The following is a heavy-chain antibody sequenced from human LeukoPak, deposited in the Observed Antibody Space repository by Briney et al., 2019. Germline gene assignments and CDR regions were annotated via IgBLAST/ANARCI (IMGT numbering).Heavy chain of an antibody. CDR1: GFTFSSYS. CDR3: ARDHLGRFDY. Sequence: PGGSLRLSCAASGFTFSSYSMNWVRQAPGKGLEWVSSISSSSSYIYYADSMKGRFTISRDNAKNSLYLQMNSLRAEDTAVYYCARDHLGRFDYWGQGTLVTVSS. CDR2: ISSSSSYI. J-gene: IGHJ4*02. V-gene: IGHV3-21*01.